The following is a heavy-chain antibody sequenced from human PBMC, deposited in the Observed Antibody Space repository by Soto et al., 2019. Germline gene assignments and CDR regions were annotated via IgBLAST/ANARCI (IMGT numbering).Heavy chain of an antibody. D-gene: IGHD3-16*01. CDR2: IKEDGNER. V-gene: IGHV3-7*01. Sequence: EVQLVESGGGLVQPGGSLRLSCAASGFTFSTYWMSWVRQAPGKGLEWVANIKEDGNERYYVDSVKGRFTISRDNAENSLFLQMNSLRAEDTAVYYCARTKGAVAFDLWGQGTMVTVSS. CDR1: GFTFSTYW. CDR3: ARTKGAVAFDL. J-gene: IGHJ3*01.